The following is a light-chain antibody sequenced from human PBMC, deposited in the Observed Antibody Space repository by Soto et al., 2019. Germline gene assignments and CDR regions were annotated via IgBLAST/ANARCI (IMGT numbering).Light chain of an antibody. J-gene: IGKJ1*01. CDR3: QQYASSSRT. V-gene: IGKV1-5*03. Sequence: DIQMTQSPSTLSASVGDRITITCRASQSISSWLAWYQQKPGKAPNLLIYKASSLESGVPSRFGGSGSGTEFTLTISSLQPDDFATYYCQQYASSSRTFGQGTKVEIK. CDR1: QSISSW. CDR2: KAS.